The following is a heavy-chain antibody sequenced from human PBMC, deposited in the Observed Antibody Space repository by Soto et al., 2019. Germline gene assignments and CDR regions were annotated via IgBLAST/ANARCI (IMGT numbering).Heavy chain of an antibody. D-gene: IGHD3-22*01. CDR2: IYYSGST. J-gene: IGHJ6*02. CDR3: ARGASGAYYYDSSGYYRLDSGMDV. V-gene: IGHV4-31*03. Sequence: TLSLTCTVSGGSISSGGYYWSWIRQHPGKGLEWIGYIYYSGSTYYNPSLKSRVTISVDTSKNQFSLKLSSVTAADTAVYYCARGASGAYYYDSSGYYRLDSGMDVWGQGTTVTVSS. CDR1: GGSISSGGYY.